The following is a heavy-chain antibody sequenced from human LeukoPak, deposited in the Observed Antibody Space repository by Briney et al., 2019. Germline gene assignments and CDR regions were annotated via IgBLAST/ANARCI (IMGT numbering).Heavy chain of an antibody. CDR1: GDSISGYY. CDR3: VRHKYYGNRGAYVDVFDI. J-gene: IGHJ3*02. CDR2: IHYSGST. D-gene: IGHD3-3*01. V-gene: IGHV4-59*01. Sequence: SETLSLTCTVSGDSISGYYWNWIRQPPGKGLEWIGYIHYSGSTNYNPSLKSRVTMSGDTSKNQFSLKMTYVTAADTAVYYCVRHKYYGNRGAYVDVFDIWGQGTMVTVSS.